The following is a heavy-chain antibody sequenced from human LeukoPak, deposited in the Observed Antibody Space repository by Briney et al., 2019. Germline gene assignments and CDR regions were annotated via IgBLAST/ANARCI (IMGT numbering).Heavy chain of an antibody. Sequence: ASVKVSCKASGYTFTNYGISWVRQAPGQGLEWMGYIIAYNGNTNYAQNFQGRVTMTTDTSTSTAYMELSSLRSEDTAVYYCARDPLQGGSYRYGYYYGMDVWGQGTTVTVSS. CDR3: ARDPLQGGSYRYGYYYGMDV. CDR1: GYTFTNYG. J-gene: IGHJ6*02. V-gene: IGHV1-18*01. D-gene: IGHD3-16*02. CDR2: IIAYNGNT.